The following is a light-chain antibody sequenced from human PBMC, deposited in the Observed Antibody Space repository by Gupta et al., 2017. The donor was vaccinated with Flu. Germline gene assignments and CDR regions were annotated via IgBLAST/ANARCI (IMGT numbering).Light chain of an antibody. J-gene: IGKJ1*01. V-gene: IGKV3-15*01. Sequence: GERATLSCRASQSFSNSLAWYQQKLGQAPRLLIYGASSRATGTPASFSGSGSGTEFTLTISSLQSEDFAVYYCQQYYNWPWTFGQGTKVEIK. CDR2: GAS. CDR3: QQYYNWPWT. CDR1: QSFSNS.